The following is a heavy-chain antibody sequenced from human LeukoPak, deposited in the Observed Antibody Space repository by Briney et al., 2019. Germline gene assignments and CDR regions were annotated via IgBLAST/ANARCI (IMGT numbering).Heavy chain of an antibody. Sequence: ASVKVSCKASGYTFTSYGISWVRQAPGQGLEWMGWISAYNGNTNYAQKLQGRVTMTTDTSTSTAYMELRSLRAEDTAVYYCAKDRGAYSSSSKAAVVYWGQGTLVTVPS. D-gene: IGHD6-6*01. J-gene: IGHJ4*02. CDR3: AKDRGAYSSSSKAAVVY. CDR1: GYTFTSYG. CDR2: ISAYNGNT. V-gene: IGHV1-18*01.